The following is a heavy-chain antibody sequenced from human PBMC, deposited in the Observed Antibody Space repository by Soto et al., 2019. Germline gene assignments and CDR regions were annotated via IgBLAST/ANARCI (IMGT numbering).Heavy chain of an antibody. CDR2: ISYDGSNK. CDR1: GFTFSSYG. J-gene: IGHJ4*02. CDR3: AKGLSVIQEWIIDGH. Sequence: HPGGSLRLSCAASGFTFSSYGMHWVRQAPGKGLEWVAVISYDGSNKYYADSVKGRFTISRDNSKNTLYLQMDSLRADDTAMYYCAKGLSVIQEWIIDGHWGQGTQVTVSS. D-gene: IGHD5-18*01. V-gene: IGHV3-30*18.